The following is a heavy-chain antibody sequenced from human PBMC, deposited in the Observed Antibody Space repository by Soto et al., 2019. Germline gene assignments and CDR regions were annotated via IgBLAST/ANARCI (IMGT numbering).Heavy chain of an antibody. J-gene: IGHJ4*02. V-gene: IGHV4-59*01. CDR1: GGSISSYS. D-gene: IGHD2-21*01. CDR3: ARVWGYYFDY. CDR2: IYYSGST. Sequence: QVQLQEAGPGLVKPSETLSLTCTVSGGSISSYSWSWIRQPPGQGLEWIGYIYYSGSTNYYPSLKSRVTISVDTSKTQFSLKLSSVTAADTAVYHCARVWGYYFDYWGQGTLVTVSS.